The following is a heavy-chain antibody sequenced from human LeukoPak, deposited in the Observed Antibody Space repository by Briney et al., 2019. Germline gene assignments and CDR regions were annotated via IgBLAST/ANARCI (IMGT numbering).Heavy chain of an antibody. CDR3: AGSSSWLAALWAGDY. Sequence: KPSETLSLTCTVSGGSISSSSYYWGWIRQPPGKGLEWIGSIYYSGSTYYNPSLKSRVTISVDTSKNQFSLKLSSVTAADTAVYYCAGSSSWLAALWAGDYWGQGTLVTVSS. V-gene: IGHV4-39*07. J-gene: IGHJ4*02. CDR2: IYYSGST. CDR1: GGSISSSSYY. D-gene: IGHD6-13*01.